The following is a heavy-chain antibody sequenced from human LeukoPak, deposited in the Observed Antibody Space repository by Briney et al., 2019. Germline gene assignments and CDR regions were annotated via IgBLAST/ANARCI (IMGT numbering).Heavy chain of an antibody. CDR1: GYTFTGYY. Sequence: ASVKVSCKASGYTFTGYYMHWVRQAPGQGLEWMGWINPNSGGTNYAQKFQGWVTMTRDTSISTAYMELSRLRSDDTAVYYCARERYDYGDYYFDYWGQGTLVTVSS. V-gene: IGHV1-2*04. CDR3: ARERYDYGDYYFDY. CDR2: INPNSGGT. D-gene: IGHD4-17*01. J-gene: IGHJ4*02.